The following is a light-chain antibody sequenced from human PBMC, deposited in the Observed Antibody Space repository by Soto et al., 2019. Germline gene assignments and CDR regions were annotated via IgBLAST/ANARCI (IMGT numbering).Light chain of an antibody. J-gene: IGLJ1*01. V-gene: IGLV2-8*01. CDR2: EVT. CDR1: SSDVGGFNL. CDR3: SSYAGSIYV. Sequence: QSVLTQPPSASGSPGQSVTISCTGTSSDVGGFNLVSWYQHHPGKAPKLMIYEVTKRPSGVPDRFSGSKSGNTASLTVSELQTEDEADYYCSSYAGSIYVFGTGTKVTVL.